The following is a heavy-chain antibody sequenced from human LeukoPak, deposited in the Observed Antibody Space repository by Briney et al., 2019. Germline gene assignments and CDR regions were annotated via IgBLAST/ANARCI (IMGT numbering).Heavy chain of an antibody. CDR3: AKDGERTQVIPASFIDY. CDR1: GFTVSSNY. V-gene: IGHV3-53*05. CDR2: IYIGDHM. J-gene: IGHJ4*02. D-gene: IGHD2-2*01. Sequence: GGSLRLSCTASGFTVSSNYMWIRQAPGKGLECIAVIYIGDHMYFAASVRGRFTISRDNSKNTLYLQMNSLRAEDTAVYYCAKDGERTQVIPASFIDYWGPGTLVTVPS.